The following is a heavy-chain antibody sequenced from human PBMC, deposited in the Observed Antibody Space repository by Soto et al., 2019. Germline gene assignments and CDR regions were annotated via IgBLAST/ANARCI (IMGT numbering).Heavy chain of an antibody. CDR3: ARTSNDDSSGYFYYFDY. CDR1: GFTVSGNY. D-gene: IGHD3-22*01. V-gene: IGHV3-53*01. Sequence: GGSLRLSCAASGFTVSGNYMSWVRQAPGKGLEWVSVIYSGGSTYYADSVKGRFTISRDNSKNTLYLQMNSLRAEDTAVYYCARTSNDDSSGYFYYFDYWGQGTLVTVSS. CDR2: IYSGGST. J-gene: IGHJ4*02.